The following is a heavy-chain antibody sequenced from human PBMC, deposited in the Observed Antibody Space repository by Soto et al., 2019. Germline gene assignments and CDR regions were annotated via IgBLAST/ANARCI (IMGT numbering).Heavy chain of an antibody. D-gene: IGHD5-18*01. Sequence: GGSLRLSCAASGFTFSSYGMHWVRQAPGKGLEWVAVIWYDGSNKYYADSVKGRFTISRDNSKNTLYLQMNSLRAEDTAVYYCARISGYSYQFDYWGQGTLVTVSS. CDR2: IWYDGSNK. V-gene: IGHV3-33*01. CDR1: GFTFSSYG. CDR3: ARISGYSYQFDY. J-gene: IGHJ4*02.